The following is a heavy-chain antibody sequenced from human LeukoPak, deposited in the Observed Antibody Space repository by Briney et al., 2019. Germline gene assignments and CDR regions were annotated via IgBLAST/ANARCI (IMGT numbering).Heavy chain of an antibody. D-gene: IGHD4/OR15-4a*01. J-gene: IGHJ6*02. CDR1: GFTVSSNY. CDR3: ARDITMVRTYYYNGMDV. V-gene: IGHV3-48*01. Sequence: PGGSLRLSCAASGFTVSSNYMSWVRQAPGKGLEWVSYITASSRTKYYADSVKGRFSISRDNAKNSLFLQLNSLRAEDTAIYYCARDITMVRTYYYNGMDVWGQGTTVTVSS. CDR2: ITASSRTK.